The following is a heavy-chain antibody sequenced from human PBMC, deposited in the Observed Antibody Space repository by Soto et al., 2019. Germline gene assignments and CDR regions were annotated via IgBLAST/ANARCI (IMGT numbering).Heavy chain of an antibody. D-gene: IGHD6-13*01. CDR3: AREGYSSSWYYFDY. CDR2: ISYDGSNK. Sequence: QVQLVESGGGVVQPGRSLRLSCAASGFTFSSYAMHWVRQAPGKGLEWVAVISYDGSNKYYADSVKGRFTISRDTSKNTLYLQMNSLRAEDTAVYYCAREGYSSSWYYFDYWGQGTLVTVSS. V-gene: IGHV3-30-3*01. J-gene: IGHJ4*02. CDR1: GFTFSSYA.